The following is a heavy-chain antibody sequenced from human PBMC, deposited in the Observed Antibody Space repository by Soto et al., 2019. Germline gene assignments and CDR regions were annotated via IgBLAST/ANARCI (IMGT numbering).Heavy chain of an antibody. CDR1: GGSIGSSNW. CDR2: IYDSGST. J-gene: IGHJ6*02. V-gene: IGHV4-4*02. Sequence: SETLSLTCAVSGGSIGSSNWWSWVRQPPGKGLEWIGEIYDSGSTNYNPSLKSRVTISLDKSKNQFSLRLTSVIAADPAGYYRARPQGGGGDGYYYYGMDVWGQGTTVTVSS. CDR3: ARPQGGGGDGYYYYGMDV. D-gene: IGHD3-16*01.